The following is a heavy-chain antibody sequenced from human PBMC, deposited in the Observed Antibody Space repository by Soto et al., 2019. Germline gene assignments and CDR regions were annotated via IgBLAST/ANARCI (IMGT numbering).Heavy chain of an antibody. CDR3: ARVDWNDVVDY. Sequence: GGSLRLSCAASGFTFSSYEMNWVRQAPGKGLEWVSYISSSGSTIYYADSVKGRFTISRDNAKNSLYLQMNSLRAEDTAVYYCARVDWNDVVDYWGQGTLVTVSS. D-gene: IGHD1-1*01. J-gene: IGHJ4*02. CDR1: GFTFSSYE. CDR2: ISSSGSTI. V-gene: IGHV3-48*03.